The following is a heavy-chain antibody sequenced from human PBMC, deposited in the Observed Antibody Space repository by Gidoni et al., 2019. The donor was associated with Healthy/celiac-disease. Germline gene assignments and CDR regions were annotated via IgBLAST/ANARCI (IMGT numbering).Heavy chain of an antibody. D-gene: IGHD3-22*01. CDR1: GFTFSSYS. CDR3: ARDPNSSGSLYYYYGMDV. V-gene: IGHV3-21*01. CDR2: ISSSSSDI. J-gene: IGHJ6*02. Sequence: EVQLVESGGGLVKPGGSLRLSCAASGFTFSSYSMNWVRQAPGKGLEWVSSISSSSSDIYYADSVKGRFTISRDNAKNSLYLQMNSLRAEDTAVYYCARDPNSSGSLYYYYGMDVWGQGTTVTVSS.